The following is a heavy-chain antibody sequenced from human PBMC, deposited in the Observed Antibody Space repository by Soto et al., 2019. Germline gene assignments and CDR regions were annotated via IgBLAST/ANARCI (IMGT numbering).Heavy chain of an antibody. D-gene: IGHD4-17*01. J-gene: IGHJ4*02. CDR3: ARDLYGDLDY. V-gene: IGHV4-30-4*01. Sequence: TLSLTCTLSRGSISIGDYYWSWIRQPPGKGLEWIGYIYYSGSTYYNPSLRSRVTISVDTSKNQFSLKLSSVTAADTAVYYCARDLYGDLDYWGQGTLVTVSS. CDR2: IYYSGST. CDR1: RGSISIGDYY.